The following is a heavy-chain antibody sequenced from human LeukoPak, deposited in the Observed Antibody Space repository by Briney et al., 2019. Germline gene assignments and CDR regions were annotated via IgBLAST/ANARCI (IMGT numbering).Heavy chain of an antibody. CDR1: GGSISSSSYY. V-gene: IGHV4-39*07. J-gene: IGHJ4*02. CDR2: IYYSGST. CDR3: ARAPEYCSSTSCYYFDY. D-gene: IGHD2-2*01. Sequence: SETLSLTCTVYGGSISSSSYYWGWIRQPPGKGLEWIGSIYYSGSTYYNPSLKSRVTISVDTSKNQFSLKLSSVTAADTAVYYCARAPEYCSSTSCYYFDYWGQGTLVTVSS.